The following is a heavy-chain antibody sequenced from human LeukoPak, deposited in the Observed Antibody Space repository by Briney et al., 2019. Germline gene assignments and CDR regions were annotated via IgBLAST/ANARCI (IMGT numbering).Heavy chain of an antibody. D-gene: IGHD1-26*01. CDR1: GGSISSGSYY. Sequence: KSSQTLSLTCTVSGGSISSGSYYWSWIRQPAGKGLEWIGRIYTSGSTNYNPSLNSRVTISVDTSKNQFSLKLSSVTAADTAVYYCATTVVGATRLFCAFDIWGQGTMVTVSS. CDR3: ATTVVGATRLFCAFDI. J-gene: IGHJ3*02. CDR2: IYTSGST. V-gene: IGHV4-61*02.